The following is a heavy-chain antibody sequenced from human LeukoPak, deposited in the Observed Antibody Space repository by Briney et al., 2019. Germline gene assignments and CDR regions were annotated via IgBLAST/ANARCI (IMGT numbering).Heavy chain of an antibody. V-gene: IGHV1-69*13. CDR3: ARERRIVVVVAARRDWFDP. D-gene: IGHD2-15*01. Sequence: ASVKVSCKATDYTFTSYAISWVRQAPGQGLEWMGGIIPIFGTANYAQKFQGRVTITADESTSTAYMELSSLRSEDTAVYYCARERRIVVVVAARRDWFDPWGQGTLVTVSS. CDR2: IIPIFGTA. CDR1: DYTFTSYA. J-gene: IGHJ5*02.